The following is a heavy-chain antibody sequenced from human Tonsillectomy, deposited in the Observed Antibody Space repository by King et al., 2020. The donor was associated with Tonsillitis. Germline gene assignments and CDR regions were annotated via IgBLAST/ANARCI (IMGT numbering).Heavy chain of an antibody. J-gene: IGHJ1*01. CDR3: AKSSMIVVVIPDD. CDR2: ISGSGGSK. D-gene: IGHD3-22*01. CDR1: GFTFSSYA. V-gene: IGHV3-23*04. Sequence: VQLVESGGGLVQPGGSLRLSCAASGFTFSSYAMSWVRQAPGKRLEWVSAISGSGGSKYYADSVKGRFTISRDNSKNTLYLQMKGLRAEDTAVYYCAKSSMIVVVIPDDWGQGTLFTVSS.